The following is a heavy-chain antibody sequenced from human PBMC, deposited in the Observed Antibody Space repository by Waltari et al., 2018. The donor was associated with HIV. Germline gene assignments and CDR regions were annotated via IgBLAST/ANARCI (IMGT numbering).Heavy chain of an antibody. CDR3: ARAIAVASTGVFDY. Sequence: QVQLQQLGAGLLKPSETLSLTCAVYGGTFSGYHWSWIRQPPGKGLEWIGEINHRGSTNYNPSLKSRITMSIDTSKNQFSLKLRSVTAADTTVYYCARAIAVASTGVFDYWGQGTLVTVSS. CDR1: GGTFSGYH. V-gene: IGHV4-34*02. CDR2: INHRGST. D-gene: IGHD6-19*01. J-gene: IGHJ4*02.